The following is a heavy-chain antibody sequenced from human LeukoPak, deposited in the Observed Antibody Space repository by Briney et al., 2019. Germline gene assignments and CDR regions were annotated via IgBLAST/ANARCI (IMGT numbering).Heavy chain of an antibody. V-gene: IGHV3-66*02. CDR2: IYSGGST. Sequence: PGGSLRLSCAASGFTVSSNYMSWVRQAPGKGLEWVSVIYSGGSTYYADSVKGRFTISRDNSKITLYLQMNSLRAEDTAVYYCASGDFWSGYYTGFMPDPWGQGTLVTVSS. CDR3: ASGDFWSGYYTGFMPDP. CDR1: GFTVSSNY. J-gene: IGHJ5*02. D-gene: IGHD3-3*01.